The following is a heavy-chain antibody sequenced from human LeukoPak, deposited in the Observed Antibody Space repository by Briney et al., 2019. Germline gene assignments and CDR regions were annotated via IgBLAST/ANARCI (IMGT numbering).Heavy chain of an antibody. J-gene: IGHJ4*01. CDR3: ARQLPTAAVDTRSYFHY. V-gene: IGHV4-39*01. Sequence: PSETLSLTCSVSGGSIGNGDYYWGWIRQAPGKGLEWIGSIFFGGSTHYNPSLKSRATISVDTSKNQFSLKMTSVTAADAAMYYCARQLPTAAVDTRSYFHYWGQRTLWTLSS. CDR2: IFFGGST. CDR1: GGSIGNGDYY. D-gene: IGHD5-18*01.